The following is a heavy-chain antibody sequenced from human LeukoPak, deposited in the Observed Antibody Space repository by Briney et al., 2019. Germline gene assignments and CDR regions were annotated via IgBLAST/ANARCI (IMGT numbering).Heavy chain of an antibody. CDR3: AKNRGHCVDGVCHNYYYMDV. CDR1: GFTFSSYA. D-gene: IGHD2-8*02. CDR2: VSGSAGKT. V-gene: IGHV3-23*01. Sequence: GGSLRLSCAASGFTFSSYAMTWVRQAPGKGLEWVSTVSGSAGKTDYADSVKGRFTISRDNLKNTLYLQMNGLRAEDTAVYYCAKNRGHCVDGVCHNYYYMDVWGRGTTVTVSS. J-gene: IGHJ6*03.